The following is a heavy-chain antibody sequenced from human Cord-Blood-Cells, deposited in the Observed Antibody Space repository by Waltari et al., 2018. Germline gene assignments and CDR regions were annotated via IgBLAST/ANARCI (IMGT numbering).Heavy chain of an antibody. J-gene: IGHJ4*02. CDR1: GFTFSSYG. V-gene: IGHV3-30*02. D-gene: IGHD1-26*01. Sequence: QVQLVESGGGVVQPGGSLRLSCAASGFTFSSYGLHWSRQAPGKGLEWVAFIRYDGSNKYYADSVKGRFTISRDNSKNTLYLQMNSLRAEDTAVYYCAKGGRADIVGLGWDYWGQGTLVTVSS. CDR2: IRYDGSNK. CDR3: AKGGRADIVGLGWDY.